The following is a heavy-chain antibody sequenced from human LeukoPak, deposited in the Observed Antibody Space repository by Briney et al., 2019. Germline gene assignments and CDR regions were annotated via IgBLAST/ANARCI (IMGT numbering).Heavy chain of an antibody. J-gene: IGHJ5*02. CDR2: INPADSDT. CDR1: GNHFTKNW. D-gene: IGHD2-2*01. CDR3: AKRRLNVYETSPWDPDL. Sequence: GESPKISCKGSGNHFTKNWIAWVRPKPGKGLGWMGIINPADSDTQYSAPFQGQVTISADKSTSTAYLHWSSLKASDTAIYYYAKRRLNVYETSPWDPDLWGQGTLVTVSS. V-gene: IGHV5-51*01.